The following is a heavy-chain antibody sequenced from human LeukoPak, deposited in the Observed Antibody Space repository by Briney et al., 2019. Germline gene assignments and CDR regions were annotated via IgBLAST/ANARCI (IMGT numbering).Heavy chain of an antibody. CDR1: GGSISNYY. D-gene: IGHD6-19*01. V-gene: IGHV4-59*01. Sequence: SETLSLTCTVSGGSISNYYWNWIRQPPGKGLEWIGYIYYSGTANYNPSLKSRVTISVDTSKNQFSLKLSSVTAADTAVYYCARAPHPSDFDYWGQGTLVTVSS. CDR3: ARAPHPSDFDY. J-gene: IGHJ4*02. CDR2: IYYSGTA.